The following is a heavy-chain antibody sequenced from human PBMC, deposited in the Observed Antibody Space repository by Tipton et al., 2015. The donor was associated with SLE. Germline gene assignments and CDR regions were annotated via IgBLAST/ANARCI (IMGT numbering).Heavy chain of an antibody. D-gene: IGHD1-1*01. CDR3: AKPSSSGTTSAFDS. CDR1: GFAFSTYA. Sequence: SLRLSCTVSGFAFSTYAMHWVRQTPGKGLEWVAFIRNHGRNQYYTDSVKGRFTISRDNSKNTLYLQMKNLRIEDTAIYYCAKPSSSGTTSAFDSWGQGSLVTVSS. J-gene: IGHJ4*02. CDR2: IRNHGRNQ. V-gene: IGHV3-30*02.